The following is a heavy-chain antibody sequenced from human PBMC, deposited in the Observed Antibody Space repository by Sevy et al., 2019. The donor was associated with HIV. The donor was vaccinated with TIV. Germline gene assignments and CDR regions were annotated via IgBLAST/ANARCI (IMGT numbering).Heavy chain of an antibody. Sequence: GGSLRLSCAASGFTFSSYLMHWVRQAPGKGPGWVSRINSDGSSTSYADSVKGRFTISRDNARNTLYLEMNSLRSEDTAVYYCARGQGYWGQGTLVTVSS. V-gene: IGHV3-74*01. CDR1: GFTFSSYL. CDR2: INSDGSST. CDR3: ARGQGY. J-gene: IGHJ4*02.